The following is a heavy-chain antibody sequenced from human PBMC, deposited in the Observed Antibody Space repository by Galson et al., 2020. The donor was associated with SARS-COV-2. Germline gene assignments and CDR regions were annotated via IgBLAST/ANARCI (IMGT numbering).Heavy chain of an antibody. CDR3: ARDLLSLVARGDR. CDR2: IYFDGSEK. J-gene: IGHJ5*02. CDR1: GFTFNDHA. Sequence: GGPLRLSCPASGFTFNDHAKHLVRPAPGKRPEWVPQIYFDGSEKYYGDSVKGRFTISRDKSKNTLYLQMKSLRAEDTAVYYCARDLLSLVARGDRWGQGTLVTVSS. D-gene: IGHD6-6*01. V-gene: IGHV3-33*01.